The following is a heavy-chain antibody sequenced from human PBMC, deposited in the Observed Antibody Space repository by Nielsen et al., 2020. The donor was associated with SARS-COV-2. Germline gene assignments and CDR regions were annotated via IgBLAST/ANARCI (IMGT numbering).Heavy chain of an antibody. CDR2: ISYSGST. J-gene: IGHJ6*02. D-gene: IGHD2-8*01. CDR1: GGSISSGDYF. CDR3: ARGNTKDHSLDV. Sequence: SETLSLTYTVSGGSISSGDYFWSWIRQPPGKGLEWIGYISYSGSTYYNPSLKSRVDVSVDTSKNQFSLKLSSVTAADTAVYYCARGNTKDHSLDVWGQGTTVTVSS. V-gene: IGHV4-30-4*01.